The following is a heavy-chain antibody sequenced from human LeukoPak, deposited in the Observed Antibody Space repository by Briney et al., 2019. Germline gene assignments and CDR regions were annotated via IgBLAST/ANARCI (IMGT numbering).Heavy chain of an antibody. D-gene: IGHD2-15*01. V-gene: IGHV1-18*04. CDR1: GYTFTSNY. J-gene: IGHJ5*02. Sequence: GASVKVSCKASGYTFTSNYIHWVRQAPGQGLEWMGWISAYNGNTNYAQKLQGRVTMTTDTSTSTAYMELRSPRSDDTAVYYCARVRRGGRTGWFDPWGQGTLVTVSS. CDR3: ARVRRGGRTGWFDP. CDR2: ISAYNGNT.